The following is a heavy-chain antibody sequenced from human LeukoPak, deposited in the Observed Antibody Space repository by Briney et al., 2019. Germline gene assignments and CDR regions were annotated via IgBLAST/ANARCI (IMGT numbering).Heavy chain of an antibody. Sequence: GGSLRLSCAASGFTFSSYAMSWVRQAPGKGLEWVSAISGSGGSTYYADSVKGRFTVSRDNSKNTLYLQMNSLRAEDTAVYYCARDTRRYCSSTSCPNAFDIWGQGTMVTVSS. D-gene: IGHD2-2*01. CDR2: ISGSGGST. J-gene: IGHJ3*02. CDR3: ARDTRRYCSSTSCPNAFDI. V-gene: IGHV3-23*01. CDR1: GFTFSSYA.